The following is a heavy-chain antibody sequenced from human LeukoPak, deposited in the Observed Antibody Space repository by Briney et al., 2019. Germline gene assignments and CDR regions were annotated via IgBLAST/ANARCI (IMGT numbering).Heavy chain of an antibody. Sequence: PGGSLRLSCAASGFTFSSYALSWVRQAPGKGLEWVSAICGSGSSTYYADSVKGRFTISRDNSKNVLYLQMNSLRAEDTAIYYCAKDSWFDPWGQGTLVTVSS. V-gene: IGHV3-23*01. J-gene: IGHJ5*02. CDR1: GFTFSSYA. CDR2: ICGSGSST. CDR3: AKDSWFDP.